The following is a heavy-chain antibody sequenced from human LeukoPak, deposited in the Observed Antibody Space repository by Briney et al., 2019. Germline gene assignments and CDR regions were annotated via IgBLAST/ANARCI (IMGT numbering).Heavy chain of an antibody. D-gene: IGHD3-10*01. J-gene: IGHJ4*02. CDR3: ARGLARDRGARELLLPFDY. CDR2: INPNSGGT. V-gene: IGHV1-2*02. Sequence: GASVKVSCKASGYTFTGYYMHWVRQAPGQGLEWVGWINPNSGGTNYAQKFQGRVTMTRDTSISTAYMELSRLRSDDTAVYYCARGLARDRGARELLLPFDYWGQGTLVTVSS. CDR1: GYTFTGYY.